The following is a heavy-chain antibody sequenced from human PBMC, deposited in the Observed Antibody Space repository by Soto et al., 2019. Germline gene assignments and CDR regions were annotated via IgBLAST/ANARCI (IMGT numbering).Heavy chain of an antibody. D-gene: IGHD6-13*01. J-gene: IGHJ6*02. Sequence: QVQLQESGPGLVKPSQTLSLTCTVSGGSISSGGYYWSWIRQHPGKGLEWIGYIYYSGSTYYNPSLKGRVTISVDTSKNQFSLKLSSVTAADTAVYYCARDRLEQYSSSWYYYGMDVWGQGTTVTVSS. CDR2: IYYSGST. CDR3: ARDRLEQYSSSWYYYGMDV. V-gene: IGHV4-31*03. CDR1: GGSISSGGYY.